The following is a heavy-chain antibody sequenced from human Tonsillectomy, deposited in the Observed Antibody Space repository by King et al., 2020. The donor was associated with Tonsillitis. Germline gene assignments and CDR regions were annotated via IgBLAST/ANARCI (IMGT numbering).Heavy chain of an antibody. D-gene: IGHD5-18*01. J-gene: IGHJ4*02. CDR3: ASHDSYGYAIFDY. Sequence: VQLVESGGGLVKPGGSLRLSCAASGFTFSSYSMNWVRQAPGKGLEWVSSISSSNIYIYYADSVKGRFTISRDNAKNSLYLQMNSLRAEDTAVYYCASHDSYGYAIFDYWGQGTLVTVSS. CDR1: GFTFSSYS. CDR2: ISSSNIYI. V-gene: IGHV3-21*01.